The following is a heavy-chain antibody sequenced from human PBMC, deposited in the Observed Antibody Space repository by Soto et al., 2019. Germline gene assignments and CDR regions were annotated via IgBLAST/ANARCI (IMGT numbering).Heavy chain of an antibody. J-gene: IGHJ6*03. CDR1: GFTFSSYA. V-gene: IGHV3-64*01. CDR2: ISSNGGDT. Sequence: GGSLRLSCAASGFTFSSYAMHWVRQAPGKGLEYVSAISSNGGDTYYANSVKGRFTISRDNSKNTLYLQMGSLRAEDMAVYYCARPPHCSSTSCYVNYMDVWGKGTTVTVSS. CDR3: ARPPHCSSTSCYVNYMDV. D-gene: IGHD2-2*01.